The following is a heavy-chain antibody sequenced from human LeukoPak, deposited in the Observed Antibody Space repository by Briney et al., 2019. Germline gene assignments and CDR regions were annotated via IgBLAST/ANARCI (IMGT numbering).Heavy chain of an antibody. CDR3: ARTSWELRYFDY. Sequence: ASVKVSCKASGYTFTSYDINWVRQATGQGLEWMGWMNPNSGNTGYAQKFQGRVTMTRNTSISTAYMELSSLRSEDTAVYYCARTSWELRYFDYWGQGTLVTVSS. CDR1: GYTFTSYD. D-gene: IGHD1-26*01. J-gene: IGHJ4*02. CDR2: MNPNSGNT. V-gene: IGHV1-8*01.